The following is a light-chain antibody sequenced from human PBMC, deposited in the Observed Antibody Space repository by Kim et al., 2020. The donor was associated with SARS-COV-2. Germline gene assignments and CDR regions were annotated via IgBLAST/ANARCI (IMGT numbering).Light chain of an antibody. CDR2: DAS. CDR1: QDVRNY. Sequence: EIVLTQSPATLSLSPVERATLSCRASQDVRNYLAWYQQRPGQAPRLLIYDASNRATGIPARFSGSGSGTDFTLTVTSLEPEDFAVYYCQQRSNWPYTFGQGTKLEI. V-gene: IGKV3-11*01. J-gene: IGKJ2*01. CDR3: QQRSNWPYT.